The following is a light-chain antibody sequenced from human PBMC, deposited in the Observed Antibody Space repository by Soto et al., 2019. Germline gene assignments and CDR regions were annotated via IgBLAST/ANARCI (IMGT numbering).Light chain of an antibody. J-gene: IGKJ3*01. CDR3: QNYNWPPFT. V-gene: IGKV1-27*01. CDR1: QGISTY. CDR2: AAS. Sequence: DIQMTQSPSSLSASVGDRVTISCRASQGISTYLAWYQQKPGKAPRLLIYAASSLQSGVSFRFTGSGSGTDFTLTISSLQPEDVATYSCQNYNWPPFTFGPGTKVDIK.